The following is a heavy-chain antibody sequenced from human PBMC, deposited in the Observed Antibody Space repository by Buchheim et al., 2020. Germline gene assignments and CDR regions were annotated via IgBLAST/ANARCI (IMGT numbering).Heavy chain of an antibody. CDR1: GGSFSGYY. J-gene: IGHJ4*02. Sequence: QVQLQQWGAGLLKPSETLSLTCAVYGGSFSGYYWSWIRQPPGKGLEWIGEINHSGSTNYNPSLKSRVTISVDTSTNQFSLKLSSVTAADTAVYDCARDRGPYCGGDCPIDYWGQGTL. V-gene: IGHV4-34*01. D-gene: IGHD2-21*02. CDR3: ARDRGPYCGGDCPIDY. CDR2: INHSGST.